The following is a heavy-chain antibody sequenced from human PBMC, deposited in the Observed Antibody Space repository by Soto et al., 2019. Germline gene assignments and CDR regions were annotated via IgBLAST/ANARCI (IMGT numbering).Heavy chain of an antibody. J-gene: IGHJ3*02. Sequence: QVQMQESGPGLVKPSETLSLTCTVSGGSISSYYRSWIRQPPGKGLEWIGYIYYSGSTNYNPSLKSRVTISVDTSKNQFSLKLSSVTAADTAVYYCARRYGVAFDIWGQGTMVTVSS. CDR1: GGSISSYY. CDR3: ARRYGVAFDI. V-gene: IGHV4-59*08. D-gene: IGHD3-10*01. CDR2: IYYSGST.